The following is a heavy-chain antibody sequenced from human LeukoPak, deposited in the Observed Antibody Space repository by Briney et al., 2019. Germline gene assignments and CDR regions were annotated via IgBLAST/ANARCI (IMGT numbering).Heavy chain of an antibody. V-gene: IGHV4-59*08. CDR3: ASKSPLRFLEWLSTPLFDY. J-gene: IGHJ4*02. CDR1: GGSISSYY. Sequence: SSETLSLTCTVSGGSISSYYWSWIRQPPGKGLEWIGYIYYSGSTNYNPSLKSRVTISVDTSKNQFSLKLSSVTAADTAVYYCASKSPLRFLEWLSTPLFDYWGQGTLVTVSS. D-gene: IGHD3-3*01. CDR2: IYYSGST.